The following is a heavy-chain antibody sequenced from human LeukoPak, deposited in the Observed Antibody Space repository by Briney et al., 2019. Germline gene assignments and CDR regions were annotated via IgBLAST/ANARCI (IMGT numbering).Heavy chain of an antibody. Sequence: GESLKISCTGSGYSFISYWIGWVRQMPGKGLEWMGIIYPGDSDTRYSPSFQGQVTISADKSISTAYLQWSSLKASDTAMYYCARQLSYDSSGYPVRYFDYWGQGTLVTVSS. J-gene: IGHJ4*02. CDR1: GYSFISYW. V-gene: IGHV5-51*01. D-gene: IGHD3-22*01. CDR3: ARQLSYDSSGYPVRYFDY. CDR2: IYPGDSDT.